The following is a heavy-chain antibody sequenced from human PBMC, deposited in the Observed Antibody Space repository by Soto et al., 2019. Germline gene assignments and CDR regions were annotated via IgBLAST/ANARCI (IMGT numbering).Heavy chain of an antibody. J-gene: IGHJ3*02. V-gene: IGHV3-21*01. CDR3: ARVSEDAFDI. Sequence: RQAPGKGLEWVSSISSSSSYIYYADSVKGRFTISRDNAKNSLYLQMNSLRAEDTAVYYCARVSEDAFDIWGQGTMVTVSS. CDR2: ISSSSSYI.